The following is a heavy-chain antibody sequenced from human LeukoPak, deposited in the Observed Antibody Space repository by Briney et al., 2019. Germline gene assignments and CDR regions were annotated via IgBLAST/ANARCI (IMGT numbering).Heavy chain of an antibody. CDR1: GGTFSSYA. D-gene: IGHD3-22*01. CDR2: IIPIFGTA. Sequence: SVKLSCKASGGTFSSYAISWVRQAPGQGLEWMGGIIPIFGTANYAQKFQGRVTITADESTSTAYMELSSLRSEDTAVYYCARDQITNYYDSSGYYEYFDLWGRGTLVTVSS. CDR3: ARDQITNYYDSSGYYEYFDL. J-gene: IGHJ2*01. V-gene: IGHV1-69*13.